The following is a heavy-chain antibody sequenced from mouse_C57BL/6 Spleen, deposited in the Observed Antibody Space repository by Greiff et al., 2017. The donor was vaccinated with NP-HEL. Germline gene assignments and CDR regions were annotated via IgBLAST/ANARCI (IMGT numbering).Heavy chain of an antibody. CDR2: ISSGSSTI. Sequence: EVHLVESGGGLVKPGGSLKLSCAASGFTFSDYGMHWVRQAPGKGLEWVAYISSGSSTIYYADTVKGRFTISRDNAKNTLFLQMTSLRSEDTAMYYCARGYYGSSSYAMDYWGQGPSVTVSS. V-gene: IGHV5-17*01. CDR3: ARGYYGSSSYAMDY. CDR1: GFTFSDYG. J-gene: IGHJ4*01. D-gene: IGHD1-1*01.